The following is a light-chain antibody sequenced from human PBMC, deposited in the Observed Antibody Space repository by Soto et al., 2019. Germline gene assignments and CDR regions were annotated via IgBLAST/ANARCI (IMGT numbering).Light chain of an antibody. CDR1: SSDVGKSNG. CDR2: DVN. CDR3: SSYTSSSTYV. Sequence: QSALTQPPSVSGSPGQSVAISCTGTSSDVGKSNGVSWYHQPPGTAPKLMIYDVNNRPSGVPDRFSGCKSGNTASLTISGLQAEDEGDYYCSSYTSSSTYVFGTGTKVTVL. J-gene: IGLJ1*01. V-gene: IGLV2-18*02.